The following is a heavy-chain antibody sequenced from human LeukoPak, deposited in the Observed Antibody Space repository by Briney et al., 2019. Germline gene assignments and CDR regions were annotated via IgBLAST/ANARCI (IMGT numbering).Heavy chain of an antibody. CDR2: INSGGSST. V-gene: IGHV3-74*03. CDR1: GFTFSSYW. D-gene: IGHD3-10*01. Sequence: GGSLRLSCAASGFTFSSYWMHWVRQARGKGLVWVSHINSGGSSTTYADSVRGRFTISRDNAKNTLYLQMNSLRAEDTTVYYCARGKAGVDTNWYFDLWGRGTLVTVSS. CDR3: ARGKAGVDTNWYFDL. J-gene: IGHJ2*01.